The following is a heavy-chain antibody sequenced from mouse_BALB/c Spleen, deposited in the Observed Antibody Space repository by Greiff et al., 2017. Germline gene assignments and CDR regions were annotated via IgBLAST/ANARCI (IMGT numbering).Heavy chain of an antibody. CDR3: ARSPPYYYGSSSYAMDY. Sequence: VQLKESGPGLVKPSQSLSLTCTVTGYSITSDYAWNWIRQFPGNKLEWMGYISYSGSTSYNPSLKSRISITRDTSKNQFFLQLNSVTTEDTATYYCARSPPYYYGSSSYAMDYWGQGTSVTVSS. CDR1: GYSITSDYA. J-gene: IGHJ4*01. D-gene: IGHD1-1*01. V-gene: IGHV3-2*02. CDR2: ISYSGST.